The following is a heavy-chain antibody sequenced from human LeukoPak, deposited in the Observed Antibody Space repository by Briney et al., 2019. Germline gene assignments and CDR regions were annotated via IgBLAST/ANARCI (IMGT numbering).Heavy chain of an antibody. CDR3: AKDPEYYDILTPFDP. CDR2: ISGSGGST. CDR1: GFTFSSYA. Sequence: GGSLRLSCAAPGFTFSSYAMSWVRQAPGKGLEWVSAISGSGGSTYYADSVKGRFTISRDNSKNTLCLQMNSLRAEDTAVYYCAKDPEYYDILTPFDPWGQGTLVTVSS. J-gene: IGHJ5*02. D-gene: IGHD3-9*01. V-gene: IGHV3-23*01.